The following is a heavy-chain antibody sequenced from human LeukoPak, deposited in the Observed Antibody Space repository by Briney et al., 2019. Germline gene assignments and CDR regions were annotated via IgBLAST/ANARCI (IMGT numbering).Heavy chain of an antibody. Sequence: PGGSLRLSCAASGFTFSSYTMNWVRQAPGKGLEWVASSSGSGGRRYYADSVKGRFTISRDNSNNTLFLQMDSLRAEDTAVYYCAKGQGCGDGCYMVEHWGQGMLVTVSS. CDR1: GFTFSSYT. V-gene: IGHV3-23*01. CDR2: SSGSGGRR. D-gene: IGHD2-21*02. CDR3: AKGQGCGDGCYMVEH. J-gene: IGHJ1*01.